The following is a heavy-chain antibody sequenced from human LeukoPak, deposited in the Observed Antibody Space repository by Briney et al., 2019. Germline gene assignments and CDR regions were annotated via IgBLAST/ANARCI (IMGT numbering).Heavy chain of an antibody. CDR1: GYSFTRYW. J-gene: IGHJ6*03. Sequence: GESLKISCKGSGYSFTRYWIGWVRQMPGKGLEWMGIIYPGDSDTRYSPSFQGQVTISADKSISTAYLQWSSLKASDTAIYYCARQSPSPTHYYYMDVWGKGTTVTVSS. CDR3: ARQSPSPTHYYYMDV. V-gene: IGHV5-51*01. CDR2: IYPGDSDT.